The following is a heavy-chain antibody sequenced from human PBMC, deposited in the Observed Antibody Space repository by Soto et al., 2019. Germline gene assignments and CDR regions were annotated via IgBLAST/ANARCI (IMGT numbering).Heavy chain of an antibody. CDR1: GFIFSSYA. Sequence: EVQLLESGGGLVQPGGSLRLSCAASGFIFSSYAMTGVRQIPGKGLEWVSSISGSGGTIFYADSVKGRFTLSRDNSKNTLSMQMTSLRAEDTALYHGAKDIWYWGHSYFDGVEVWGQGTTVTVSS. V-gene: IGHV3-23*01. J-gene: IGHJ6*02. CDR3: AKDIWYWGHSYFDGVEV. CDR2: ISGSGGTI. D-gene: IGHD2-8*01.